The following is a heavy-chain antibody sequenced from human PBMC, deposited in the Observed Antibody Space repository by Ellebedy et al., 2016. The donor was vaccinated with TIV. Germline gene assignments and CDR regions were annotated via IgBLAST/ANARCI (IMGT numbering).Heavy chain of an antibody. V-gene: IGHV3-11*04. Sequence: GESLKISCAASGFIFSDSYMSWIRQAPGKGLEWVAYISSSGSSIYYADSVKGRFTISRDNAKNSLYLQMNSLRVEDTALYYCAKDKTSRAGAVDYWGQGTLVTVSS. CDR1: GFIFSDSY. J-gene: IGHJ4*02. D-gene: IGHD3-10*01. CDR3: AKDKTSRAGAVDY. CDR2: ISSSGSSI.